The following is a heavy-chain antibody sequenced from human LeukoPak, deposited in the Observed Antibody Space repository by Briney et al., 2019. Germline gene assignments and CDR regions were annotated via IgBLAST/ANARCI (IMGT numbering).Heavy chain of an antibody. CDR1: GFTXSSYG. J-gene: IGHJ6*02. CDR3: AKGVAAAGYYYGMDV. D-gene: IGHD6-13*01. CDR2: ISYDGSNK. V-gene: IGHV3-30*18. Sequence: SGFTXSSYGXHWVRQAPGKXXEWVAVISYDGSNKYYADSVKGRFTISRDNSKNTLYLQMNSLRAEDTAVYYCAKGVAAAGYYYGMDVWGQGTTVTVSS.